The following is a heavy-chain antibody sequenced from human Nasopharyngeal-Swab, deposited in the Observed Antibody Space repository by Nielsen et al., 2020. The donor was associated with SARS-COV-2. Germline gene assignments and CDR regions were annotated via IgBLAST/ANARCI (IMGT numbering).Heavy chain of an antibody. V-gene: IGHV3-7*01. D-gene: IGHD2-15*01. Sequence: GESLKISCAASGFTFSSLWMSWVRQVPGKRLEWVADINPDGSEKFYVDSVKGRFTIPRDNAKNSMSLQMNSLRVEDTAVYYCARDWSRAADVWGQGTMVTVSS. J-gene: IGHJ3*01. CDR1: GFTFSSLW. CDR2: INPDGSEK. CDR3: ARDWSRAADV.